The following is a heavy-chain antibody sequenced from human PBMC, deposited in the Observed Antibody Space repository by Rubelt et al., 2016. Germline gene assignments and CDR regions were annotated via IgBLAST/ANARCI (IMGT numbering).Heavy chain of an antibody. D-gene: IGHD6-6*01. J-gene: IGHJ4*02. CDR2: INSKTDGGTT. CDR1: GFTFSNAW. Sequence: EVQLVESGGGLVKPGGSLRLSCAASGFTFSNAWMSWVRQAPGKGLAWVGRINSKTDGGTTDYAAPVKGRLTISRDDSKNMLYLQMNSLKTEDTAVYYCTTDGDSSSSGWTTWGQGTLVTVSS. CDR3: TTDGDSSSSGWTT. V-gene: IGHV3-15*01.